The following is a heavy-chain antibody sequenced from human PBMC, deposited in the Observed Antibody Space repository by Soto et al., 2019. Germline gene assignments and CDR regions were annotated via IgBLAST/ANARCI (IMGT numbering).Heavy chain of an antibody. CDR3: ARRGSGWYDAFDI. V-gene: IGHV4-39*01. CDR2: IFYSGST. Sequence: SETLSLTCSVSGSSISSNIYSWGWIRQPPGKGLEWIGTIFYSGSTYYNSSLKSRVTISLDTSKNQFSLKLSSVTAADTAVYYCARRGSGWYDAFDIWGQGTMVTVSS. J-gene: IGHJ3*02. D-gene: IGHD6-19*01. CDR1: GSSISSNIYS.